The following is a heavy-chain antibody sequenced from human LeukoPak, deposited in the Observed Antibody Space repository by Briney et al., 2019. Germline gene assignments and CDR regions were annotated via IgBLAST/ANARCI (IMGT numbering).Heavy chain of an antibody. Sequence: GGSPRLSCAASGFTFSSYSMNWVRQAPGKGLEWVSSISSSSSYIYYADSVKGRFTISRDNAKNSLYLQMNSLRAEDTAVYYCARDLYYYDSSGYYWGQGTLVTVSS. J-gene: IGHJ4*02. V-gene: IGHV3-21*01. CDR3: ARDLYYYDSSGYY. CDR1: GFTFSSYS. D-gene: IGHD3-22*01. CDR2: ISSSSSYI.